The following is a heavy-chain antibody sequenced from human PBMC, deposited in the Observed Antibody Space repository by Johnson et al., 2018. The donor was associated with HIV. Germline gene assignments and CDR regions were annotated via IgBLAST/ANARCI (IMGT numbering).Heavy chain of an antibody. CDR2: IWYDGSNK. J-gene: IGHJ3*02. CDR3: ARDRARWSSGWYNDAFDI. Sequence: VQLVESGGAVVQPGRSLRLSCAASGFTFSNFGMHWVRQAPGKGLEWVAVIWYDGSNKYYADSVKGRFTISRDNSKSTLYLQMNSLRAEDTAVYYCARDRARWSSGWYNDAFDIWGQGTMVTVSS. D-gene: IGHD6-19*01. CDR1: GFTFSNFG. V-gene: IGHV3-33*01.